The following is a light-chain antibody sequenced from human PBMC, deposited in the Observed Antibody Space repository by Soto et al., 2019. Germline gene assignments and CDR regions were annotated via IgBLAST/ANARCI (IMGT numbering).Light chain of an antibody. Sequence: EVVMTQSPALLSVSTGERANLSCTASQSVSSKLAWYQQRPGQAPRLLIYGASARATGVPARFTGSGSGTEFSLTISSLQSEDFAVYYCQQYNYWHPPPGSFGQGTKLEIK. CDR1: QSVSSK. CDR3: QQYNYWHPPPGS. V-gene: IGKV3-15*01. CDR2: GAS. J-gene: IGKJ2*03.